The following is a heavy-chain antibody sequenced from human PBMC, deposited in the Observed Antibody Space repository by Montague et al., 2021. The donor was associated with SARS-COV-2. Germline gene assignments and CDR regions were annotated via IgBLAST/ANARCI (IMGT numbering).Heavy chain of an antibody. Sequence: SETLSLTCTVSGGSISSSSYYWGWIRQPPGKVLEWIGSIYYSGSTYYNPSLKSRVTIPVDTSKNQFTLKLRSVTAADTAVYYCARRSYDIFTGYSIPNWFDPWGQGTLVTVSS. J-gene: IGHJ5*02. CDR2: IYYSGST. V-gene: IGHV4-39*01. CDR3: ARRSYDIFTGYSIPNWFDP. CDR1: GGSISSSSYY. D-gene: IGHD3-9*01.